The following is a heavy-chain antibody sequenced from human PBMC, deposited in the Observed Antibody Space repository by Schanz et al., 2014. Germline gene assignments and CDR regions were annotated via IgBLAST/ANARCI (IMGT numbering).Heavy chain of an antibody. V-gene: IGHV3-23*04. J-gene: IGHJ4*02. D-gene: IGHD3-10*01. CDR1: GFTFSTYA. CDR3: AKDFTGSGIFFNW. CDR2: ISGSGDNT. Sequence: EVQLVESGGGLVQPGGSLRLSCAASGFTFSTYAMNWVRQAPGKGLEWVSAISGSGDNTFYADSVKGRFTISRDNSKNTLYLQMYSLRGDDTAIYYCAKDFTGSGIFFNWWGQGTLVTVSS.